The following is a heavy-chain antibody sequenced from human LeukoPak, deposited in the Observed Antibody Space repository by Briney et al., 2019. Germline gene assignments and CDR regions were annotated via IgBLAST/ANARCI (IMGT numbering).Heavy chain of an antibody. D-gene: IGHD3-22*01. CDR3: ASGYYDSSGYWDYAFDI. J-gene: IGHJ3*02. V-gene: IGHV4-34*01. Sequence: SETLSLTCAVYGGSFSGYYWSWIRQPPGKGLEWIGEINHSGSTNYNPSLKSRVTISVDTSKNQFSLKLSSVTAADTAVYYCASGYYDSSGYWDYAFDIWGQGTMVTVSS. CDR1: GGSFSGYY. CDR2: INHSGST.